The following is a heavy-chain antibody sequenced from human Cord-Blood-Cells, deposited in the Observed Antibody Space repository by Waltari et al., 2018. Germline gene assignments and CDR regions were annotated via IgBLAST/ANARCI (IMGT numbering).Heavy chain of an antibody. Sequence: QVQLVESGGGVVQPGRSLRLSCAASGFTFSSYGMHWVSQAPGKGLEWVAVIWYDGSNKYYADSVKGRFTISRDNSKNTLYLQMNSLRAEDTAVYYCASFEYSSSPYDYWGQGTLVTVSS. CDR1: GFTFSSYG. J-gene: IGHJ4*02. D-gene: IGHD6-6*01. CDR2: IWYDGSNK. CDR3: ASFEYSSSPYDY. V-gene: IGHV3-33*01.